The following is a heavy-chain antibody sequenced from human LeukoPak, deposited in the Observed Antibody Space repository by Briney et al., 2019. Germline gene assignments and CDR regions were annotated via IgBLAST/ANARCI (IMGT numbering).Heavy chain of an antibody. CDR2: TYYRSKWYN. D-gene: IGHD5-18*01. V-gene: IGHV6-1*01. Sequence: SQTLSLTCAISGDSVSSNSAAWNWIRQSPSRGLEWLGSTYYRSKWYNDYAVSVKSRITINPDTSKNQFSLQLNSVTTEDTAVYYCARAGISYGYGGFDYWGQGTLVTVSS. CDR1: GDSVSSNSAA. J-gene: IGHJ4*02. CDR3: ARAGISYGYGGFDY.